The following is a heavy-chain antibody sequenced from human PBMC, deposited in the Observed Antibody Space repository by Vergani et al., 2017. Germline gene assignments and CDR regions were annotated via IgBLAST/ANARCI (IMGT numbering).Heavy chain of an antibody. J-gene: IGHJ6*03. D-gene: IGHD3-10*01. V-gene: IGHV1-8*01. CDR3: ANYYGSGSALVDYYMDV. Sequence: QVQLVQSGAEVKKPGASVKVSCKASGYTFTSYDINWVRQATGQGLEWMGWMNPNSGNTGYAQKFQGRVTMTRNTSISTAYMELSSLRSEDTAVYYCANYYGSGSALVDYYMDVWGKGTTVTVSS. CDR2: MNPNSGNT. CDR1: GYTFTSYD.